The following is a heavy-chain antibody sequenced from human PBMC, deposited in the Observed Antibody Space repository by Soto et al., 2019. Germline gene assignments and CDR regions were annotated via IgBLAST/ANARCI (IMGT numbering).Heavy chain of an antibody. CDR1: GYTFTSYG. J-gene: IGHJ4*02. Sequence: ASVKVSCKASGYTFTSYGISWVRQAPGQGLEWMGWISAYNGNTNYAQKLQGRVTMTTDTSTSTAYMELRSLRSDDTAVYYCARDRLDIVVVTAEIDYWAQRTPVTVSS. V-gene: IGHV1-18*01. D-gene: IGHD2-21*02. CDR3: ARDRLDIVVVTAEIDY. CDR2: ISAYNGNT.